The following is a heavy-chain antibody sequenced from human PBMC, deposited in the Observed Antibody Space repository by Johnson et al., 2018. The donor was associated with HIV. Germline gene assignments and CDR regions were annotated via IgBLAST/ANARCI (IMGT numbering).Heavy chain of an antibody. V-gene: IGHV3-15*01. D-gene: IGHD6-13*01. Sequence: MLLVESGGGLVKIGGSLRLSCAASGFTFTNAWMNWVRQAPGKGLECVGRIKRKTDGATTDYAAPVKGRFTISRDDSKNTLYLQMNSLKTEDTAVYYCTGSSSDAFDIWSQGTMVTVSS. CDR2: IKRKTDGATT. CDR3: TGSSSDAFDI. CDR1: GFTFTNAW. J-gene: IGHJ3*02.